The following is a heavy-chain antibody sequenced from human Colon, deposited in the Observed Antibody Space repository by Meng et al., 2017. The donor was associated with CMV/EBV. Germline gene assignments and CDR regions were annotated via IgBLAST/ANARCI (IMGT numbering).Heavy chain of an antibody. CDR1: GGSINDFY. J-gene: IGHJ3*02. CDR2: TYYSGST. D-gene: IGHD3-3*01. CDR3: ARLYPIFGVTSHQDPFDI. Sequence: SETLSLTCNVSGGSINDFYWSWIRQPPGKGLERIGYTYYSGSTHYNPSLKSRVTISIDTSKKHFSLRLSSVTAADTAVYYCARLYPIFGVTSHQDPFDIWGQGTMVTVSS. V-gene: IGHV4-59*01.